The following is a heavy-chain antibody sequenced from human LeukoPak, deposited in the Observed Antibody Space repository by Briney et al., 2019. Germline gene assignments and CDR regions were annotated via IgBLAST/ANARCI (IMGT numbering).Heavy chain of an antibody. V-gene: IGHV1-69*15. Sequence: ASAKVSCKASVGTFSSYTISWVRQAPGQGLEWMGRIIPIFGTANYTQKFQGRVTITPDESTSAAYMALSSLRSEDTAVYYCPRDEDYGVIWGQGTMVTVSS. D-gene: IGHD4/OR15-4a*01. J-gene: IGHJ3*02. CDR2: IIPIFGTA. CDR1: VGTFSSYT. CDR3: PRDEDYGVI.